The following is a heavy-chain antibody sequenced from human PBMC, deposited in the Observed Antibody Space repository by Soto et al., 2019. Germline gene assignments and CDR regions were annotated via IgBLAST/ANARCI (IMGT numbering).Heavy chain of an antibody. CDR1: GGSISSGGYY. CDR3: ARVAPDLTGNFDY. J-gene: IGHJ4*02. Sequence: SETLSLTCTVSGGSISSGGYYWSWIRQHPGKGLEWIGYIYYSGSTYYNPSLKGRVTISVDTSKNQFSLKLSSVTAADTAVYYCARVAPDLTGNFDYWGQGTLVTVSS. CDR2: IYYSGST. D-gene: IGHD3-10*01. V-gene: IGHV4-31*03.